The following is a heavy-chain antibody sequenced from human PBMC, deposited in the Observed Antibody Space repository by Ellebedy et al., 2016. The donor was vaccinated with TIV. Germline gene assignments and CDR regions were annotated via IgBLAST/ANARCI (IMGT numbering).Heavy chain of an antibody. J-gene: IGHJ6*02. CDR2: ISSSGSTI. CDR1: GFTFSDYY. V-gene: IGHV3-11*01. Sequence: GESLKISXAASGFTFSDYYMSWIRQAPGKGLEWVSYISSSGSTIYYADSVKGRFTISRDNAKNSLYLQMNSLRAEDTAVYYCARDYGRLNYYYGMDVWGQGTTVTVSS. CDR3: ARDYGRLNYYYGMDV. D-gene: IGHD3-16*01.